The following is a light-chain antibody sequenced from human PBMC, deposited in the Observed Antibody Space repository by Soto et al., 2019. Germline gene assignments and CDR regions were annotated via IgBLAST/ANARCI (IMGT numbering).Light chain of an antibody. CDR2: GAS. V-gene: IGKV3-15*01. CDR1: QSVSSR. Sequence: EIVMTQSPATLSVSPGERATLSCRASQSVSSRLAWYQQKPGQPPRLLIYGASTRATGIPARFSGSGSGTEFALTISSLQSEDFVVYYCQQYNNWPYTFGQGTNLEIK. J-gene: IGKJ2*01. CDR3: QQYNNWPYT.